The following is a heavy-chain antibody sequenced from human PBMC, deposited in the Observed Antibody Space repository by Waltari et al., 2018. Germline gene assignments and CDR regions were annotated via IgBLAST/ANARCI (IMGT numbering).Heavy chain of an antibody. CDR3: ARVRGSIAARPDAFDI. D-gene: IGHD6-6*01. V-gene: IGHV4-59*11. CDR2: IYYSGST. CDR1: GCSISSHS. Sequence: QVQLQESGPGLVKPSETLSLTCTVSGCSISSHSWSWIRQPPGKGLEWIGYIYYSGSTNYNPSLKSRVTISVDTSKNQFSLKLSSVTAADTAVYYCARVRGSIAARPDAFDIWGQGTMVTVSS. J-gene: IGHJ3*02.